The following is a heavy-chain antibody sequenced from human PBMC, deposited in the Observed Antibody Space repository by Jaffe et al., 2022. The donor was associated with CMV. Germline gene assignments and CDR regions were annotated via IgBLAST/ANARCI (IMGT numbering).Heavy chain of an antibody. V-gene: IGHV3-15*05. CDR2: IKSKTAGGTT. Sequence: EVQLVESGGGLVKPGGSLRLSCAASGFTVSNAWMSWVRQPPGKGLEWVGRIKSKTAGGTTDYAAPVKGSFTISRDDSKNTLYLQVNSLKIEDTAVYYCTTDGVTVAATPMDVWGKGTAVTVSS. CDR1: GFTVSNAW. CDR3: TTDGVTVAATPMDV. J-gene: IGHJ6*03. D-gene: IGHD6-19*01.